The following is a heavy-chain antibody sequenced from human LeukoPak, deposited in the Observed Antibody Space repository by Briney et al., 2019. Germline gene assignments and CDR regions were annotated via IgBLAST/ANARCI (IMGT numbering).Heavy chain of an antibody. Sequence: SETLSLTCTVSGGSITNYYWSWIRQPPGKGLEWIGYIYYSGSTYYNPSLKSRVTISVDTSKNQFSLKLSSVTAADTAVYYCARGPSGAYWGQGTLVTVSS. CDR2: IYYSGST. V-gene: IGHV4-59*12. J-gene: IGHJ4*02. D-gene: IGHD1-26*01. CDR1: GGSITNYY. CDR3: ARGPSGAY.